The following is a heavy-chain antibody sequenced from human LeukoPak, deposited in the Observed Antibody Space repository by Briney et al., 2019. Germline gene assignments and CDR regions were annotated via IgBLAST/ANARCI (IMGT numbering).Heavy chain of an antibody. CDR1: GYTFTGYY. CDR2: ISYDGSNK. CDR3: ARGSDFWSGYCFDY. D-gene: IGHD3-3*01. Sequence: SCKASGYTFTGYYMHWVRQAPGKGLEWVAVISYDGSNKYYADSVKGRFTISRDNSKNTLYLQMNSLRAEDTAVYYCARGSDFWSGYCFDYWGQGTLVTVSS. V-gene: IGHV3-30-3*01. J-gene: IGHJ4*02.